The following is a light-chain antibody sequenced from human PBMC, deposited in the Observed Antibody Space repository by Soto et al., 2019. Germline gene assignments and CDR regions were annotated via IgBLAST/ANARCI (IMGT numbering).Light chain of an antibody. CDR3: QSADTSGNIEV. J-gene: IGLJ1*01. CDR2: QDT. CDR1: ALPRQY. Sequence: SYELTQPPSMSVSHGQPAGITCSGAALPRQYVYWFKQKPGQAPVLVIYQDTRRPSTIPARFSGSASGTTVTLTISEVQADDEADYYCQSADTSGNIEVFGPGTKLTVL. V-gene: IGLV3-25*02.